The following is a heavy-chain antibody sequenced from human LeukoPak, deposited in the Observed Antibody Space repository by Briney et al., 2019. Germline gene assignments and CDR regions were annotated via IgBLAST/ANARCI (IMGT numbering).Heavy chain of an antibody. Sequence: GGSLRLSCAASGFTFSSYGMHWVRQAPGRGLEWVAVIWYDGSNKYYADSVKGRFTISRDNSKNTLYLQMNSLRAEDTAVYYCAKDSGYSYGTLDYWGQGTLVTVSS. J-gene: IGHJ4*02. CDR2: IWYDGSNK. D-gene: IGHD5-18*01. V-gene: IGHV3-33*06. CDR1: GFTFSSYG. CDR3: AKDSGYSYGTLDY.